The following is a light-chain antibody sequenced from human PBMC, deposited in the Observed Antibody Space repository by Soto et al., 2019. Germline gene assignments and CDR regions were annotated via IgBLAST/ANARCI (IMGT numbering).Light chain of an antibody. V-gene: IGKV3-15*01. CDR3: QQYNNRPYT. CDR1: QSVGSD. Sequence: EVMMTQSPDTLSVSPGERATVSCRASQSVGSDLAWFQQKPGQAPRLLIYGASTRATGIPVRFSGSGSGTEFTLTISSLQSEDFAVYYCQQYNNRPYTFGQGTKLEI. J-gene: IGKJ2*01. CDR2: GAS.